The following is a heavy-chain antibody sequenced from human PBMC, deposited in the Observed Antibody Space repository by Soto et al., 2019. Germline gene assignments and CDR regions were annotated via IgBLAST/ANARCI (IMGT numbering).Heavy chain of an antibody. J-gene: IGHJ4*02. V-gene: IGHV3-48*02. CDR2: ISSSSSTI. CDR3: ARVIEVDYYDSSGYFLALDY. Sequence: EVQLVESGGGLVQPGGSLRLSCAASGFTFSSYSMNWVRQAPGKGLEWVSYISSSSSTIYYADSVKGRFTISRDNAKNSLYLQMNSLRDEDTAVYYWARVIEVDYYDSSGYFLALDYWGQGTLVTVSS. CDR1: GFTFSSYS. D-gene: IGHD3-22*01.